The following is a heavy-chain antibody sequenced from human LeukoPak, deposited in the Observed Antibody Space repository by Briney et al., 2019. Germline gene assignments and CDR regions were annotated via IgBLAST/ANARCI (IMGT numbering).Heavy chain of an antibody. D-gene: IGHD6-19*01. CDR3: ARQNSGWYFDY. Sequence: PGGSLRLSCAASGFTVSSDYMSWVRQAPGKGLEWVSAIYSGGSTYYADSVKGRFTISRDNSKNTLYPQMNSLRAEDTAVYYCARQNSGWYFDYWGQGTLVTVSS. V-gene: IGHV3-53*01. J-gene: IGHJ4*02. CDR1: GFTVSSDY. CDR2: IYSGGST.